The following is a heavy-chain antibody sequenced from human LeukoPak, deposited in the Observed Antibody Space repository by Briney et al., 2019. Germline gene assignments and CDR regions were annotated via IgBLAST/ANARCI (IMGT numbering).Heavy chain of an antibody. J-gene: IGHJ4*02. V-gene: IGHV3-11*01. D-gene: IGHD4-11*01. CDR1: GFTFSDYY. CDR2: ISSSGSTI. Sequence: SGGSLRLSCAASGFTFSDYYMSWIRQAPGKGLEWVSYISSSGSTIYYADSVKGRFTISRDNAKNSLYLQMNSLRAEDTAVYYCARDRGFLQWPTDYYFDYWGQGTLVTVSS. CDR3: ARDRGFLQWPTDYYFDY.